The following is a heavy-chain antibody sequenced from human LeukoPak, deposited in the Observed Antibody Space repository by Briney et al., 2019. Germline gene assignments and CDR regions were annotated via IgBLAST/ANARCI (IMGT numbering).Heavy chain of an antibody. Sequence: GGSLRPSCAASGFTFSSYWMSWFRQAPGKGLEWVANIKQDGSEKYYVDSVKGRFTISRDNAKNSLYLQMNSLRAEDTAVYYCARDLWEVAPLDYWGQGTLVTVSS. CDR1: GFTFSSYW. D-gene: IGHD5-12*01. J-gene: IGHJ4*02. CDR3: ARDLWEVAPLDY. CDR2: IKQDGSEK. V-gene: IGHV3-7*03.